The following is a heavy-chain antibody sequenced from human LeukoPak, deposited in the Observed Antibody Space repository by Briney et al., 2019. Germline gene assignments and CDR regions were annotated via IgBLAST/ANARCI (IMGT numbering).Heavy chain of an antibody. Sequence: GRSLRLSCTVSGFTLSSHGMHWVRQAPGKGLEWVAVISKDGSKKYYADSVKGRLTISRDNSKNTLWLQVDSLSAEDTAVYYCARDGKAKNDYWGQGTLVTVTT. V-gene: IGHV3-30*03. CDR1: GFTLSSHG. CDR2: ISKDGSKK. J-gene: IGHJ4*02. D-gene: IGHD1-26*01. CDR3: ARDGKAKNDY.